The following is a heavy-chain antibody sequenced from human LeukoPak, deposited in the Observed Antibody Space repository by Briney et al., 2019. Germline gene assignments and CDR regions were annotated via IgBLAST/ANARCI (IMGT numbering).Heavy chain of an antibody. CDR1: GGSISSGGYY. CDR3: ARENRKDGYNRYFDY. J-gene: IGHJ4*02. V-gene: IGHV4-31*03. D-gene: IGHD5-24*01. CDR2: IYYSGST. Sequence: RSSQTLSLTCTVSGGSISSGGYYWSWIRQHPGKGLEGIGYIYYSGSTYYNPSLKSRVTISVDTSKNQFSLKLSSVTAADTAVYYCARENRKDGYNRYFDYWGQGTLVTVSS.